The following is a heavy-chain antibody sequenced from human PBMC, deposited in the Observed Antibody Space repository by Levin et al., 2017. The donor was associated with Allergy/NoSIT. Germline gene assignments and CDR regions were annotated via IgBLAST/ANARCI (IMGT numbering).Heavy chain of an antibody. Sequence: GGSLRLSCAASGFTVSSNYMSWVRQAPGKGLEWVSFIYSGGSTYYADSVKGRFTISRDNSKNTVYLQMNSLRADDTAVYYCARESYSSSSYWGQGTLVTVSS. D-gene: IGHD6-13*01. CDR3: ARESYSSSSY. J-gene: IGHJ4*02. CDR2: IYSGGST. V-gene: IGHV3-66*01. CDR1: GFTVSSNY.